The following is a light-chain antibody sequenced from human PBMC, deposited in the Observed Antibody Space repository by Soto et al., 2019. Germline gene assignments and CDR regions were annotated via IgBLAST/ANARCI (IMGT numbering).Light chain of an antibody. CDR1: SSDVGSYNL. CDR2: EGS. CDR3: CSYAGSSTDVV. Sequence: QSVLTQPASVSGSPGQSITISCTGTSSDVGSYNLVSWYQQHPGKAPKLMIYEGSKRPSGVSHRFSGSKSGNTASLTISGLQAEDEADYYCCSYAGSSTDVVFGGGTKLTVL. V-gene: IGLV2-23*01. J-gene: IGLJ2*01.